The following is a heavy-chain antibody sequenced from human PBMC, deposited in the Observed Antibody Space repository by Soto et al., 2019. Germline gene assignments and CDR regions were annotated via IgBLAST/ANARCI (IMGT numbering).Heavy chain of an antibody. CDR1: GGSISSGGYS. CDR3: ARRPSIAEAGEANGFDP. J-gene: IGHJ5*02. V-gene: IGHV4-30-2*01. Sequence: SETLSLTCAVSGGSISSGGYSWSWIRQPPGKGLEWIGYIYHSGSTYYNPSLKSRVTIYVDTSKNQFSLKLSSVTAADTAVYFCARRPSIAEAGEANGFDPWGQGTLVTVSS. D-gene: IGHD6-13*01. CDR2: IYHSGST.